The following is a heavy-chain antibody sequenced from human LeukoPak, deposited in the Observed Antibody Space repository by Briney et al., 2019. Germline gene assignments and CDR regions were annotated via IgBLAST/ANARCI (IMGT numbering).Heavy chain of an antibody. D-gene: IGHD6-13*01. CDR2: IYYSGST. Sequence: SETLSLTCTVSGGSISSYYWSWIRQPPGKGLEWIGYIYYSGSTNYNPSLKSRVTISVDTSKNQFSLKLSSVTAADTAVYYCARDHGSSLGSWFDPWGQGTLVTVSS. J-gene: IGHJ5*02. V-gene: IGHV4-59*01. CDR3: ARDHGSSLGSWFDP. CDR1: GGSISSYY.